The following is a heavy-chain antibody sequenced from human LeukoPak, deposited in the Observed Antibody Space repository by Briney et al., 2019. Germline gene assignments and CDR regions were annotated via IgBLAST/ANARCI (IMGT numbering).Heavy chain of an antibody. CDR2: ISYDGSNK. CDR3: AGNGDYANWFDP. CDR1: GFTFSSYA. V-gene: IGHV3-30-3*01. D-gene: IGHD4-17*01. J-gene: IGHJ5*02. Sequence: GGCLRLSCAASGFTFSSYAMHWVRQAPGKGLEWVAVISYDGSNKYYADSVKGRFTISRGNAKNSLYLQMNSLRAEGTAVYYCAGNGDYANWFDPWGQGTLVTVSS.